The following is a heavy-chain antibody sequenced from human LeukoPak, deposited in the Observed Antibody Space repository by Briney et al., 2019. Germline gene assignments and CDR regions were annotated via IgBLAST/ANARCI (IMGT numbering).Heavy chain of an antibody. CDR1: GFTFSSYS. CDR3: ARASAVPAANNFDY. V-gene: IGHV3-21*01. D-gene: IGHD2-2*01. J-gene: IGHJ4*02. CDR2: ISSSSSYI. Sequence: GGSLRLSCAASGFTFSSYSMNWGRQAPGKGLEWVSSISSSSSYIYYADSVKGRFTISRDNAKNSLYLQMNSLRAEDTAVYYCARASAVPAANNFDYWGQGTLVTVSS.